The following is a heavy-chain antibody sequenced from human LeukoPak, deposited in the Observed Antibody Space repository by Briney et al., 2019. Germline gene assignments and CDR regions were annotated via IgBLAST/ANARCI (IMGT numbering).Heavy chain of an antibody. CDR3: ARSPLGWGYWYFDL. CDR2: SSSSSSYI. D-gene: IGHD3-16*01. V-gene: IGHV3-21*01. Sequence: GGSLRLSCAASGFTFGSYSMSWVRQAPGKGLEWVSSSSSSSSYIYYADSVKGRFTISRDNAKNSLYLQMKSLRAEDTAVYYCARSPLGWGYWYFDLWGRGTLVTVSS. CDR1: GFTFGSYS. J-gene: IGHJ2*01.